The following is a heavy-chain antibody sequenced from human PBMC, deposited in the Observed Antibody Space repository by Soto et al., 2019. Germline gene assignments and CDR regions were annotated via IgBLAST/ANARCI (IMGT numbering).Heavy chain of an antibody. J-gene: IGHJ6*02. CDR3: ARGYCSSTSCLAGYYCYGMDV. D-gene: IGHD2-2*01. V-gene: IGHV1-69*13. CDR1: GGTFSSYA. CDR2: IIPIFGTA. Sequence: SVKVSCKASGGTFSSYAISWVRQAPGQGLEWMGGIIPIFGTANYAQKFQGRVTITADESTSTAYMELSSLRSEDTAVYYCARGYCSSTSCLAGYYCYGMDVWGQGTTVTVSS.